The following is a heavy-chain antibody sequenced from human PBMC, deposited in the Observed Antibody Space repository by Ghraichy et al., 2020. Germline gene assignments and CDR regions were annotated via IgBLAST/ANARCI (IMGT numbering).Heavy chain of an antibody. Sequence: GGSLRLSCAASGFTFSSYCMSWVRQAPGKGLEWVSNIKQDGSDKYYVDSVKGRFTISRDNAKNSLYLQMNSLRAEDTAVYYCARDAPYGDYGWYFQYWGQGTLVTVSS. J-gene: IGHJ1*01. CDR2: IKQDGSDK. D-gene: IGHD4-17*01. CDR3: ARDAPYGDYGWYFQY. CDR1: GFTFSSYC. V-gene: IGHV3-7*03.